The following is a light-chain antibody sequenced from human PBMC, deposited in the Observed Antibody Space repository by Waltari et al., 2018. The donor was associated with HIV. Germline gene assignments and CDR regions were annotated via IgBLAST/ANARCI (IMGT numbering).Light chain of an antibody. Sequence: QSVLTQPPSVSGAPGQRVTISCTGSSSNIGAGYDVHWYQQLPGTAPKLLISGNSNRPSGVPDRFSGAKSGTSASLAITGLQAEDEADYYCQSYDSSLRAVFGGGTQLTVL. CDR1: SSNIGAGYD. J-gene: IGLJ7*01. CDR2: GNS. CDR3: QSYDSSLRAV. V-gene: IGLV1-40*01.